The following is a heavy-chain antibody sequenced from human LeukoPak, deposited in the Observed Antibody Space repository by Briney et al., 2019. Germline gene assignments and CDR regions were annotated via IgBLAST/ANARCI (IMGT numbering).Heavy chain of an antibody. J-gene: IGHJ4*02. D-gene: IGHD1-26*01. Sequence: PSETLSLTCTVSGGSISTYYWSWIRQPPGKGLEWIANTYSSGSTYYNPSLQSRVTISIDTSKNQFSLNLNSVTTADTAIYYCARDIRVVGATLYFDYWGQGTLVTVSS. CDR3: ARDIRVVGATLYFDY. CDR1: GGSISTYY. CDR2: TYSSGST. V-gene: IGHV4-59*01.